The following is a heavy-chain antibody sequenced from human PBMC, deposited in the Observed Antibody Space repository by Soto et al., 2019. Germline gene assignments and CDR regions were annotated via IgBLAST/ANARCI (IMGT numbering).Heavy chain of an antibody. V-gene: IGHV3-21*01. CDR2: ISSSSSYI. Sequence: EVQLVESGGGLVKPGGSLRLSCAASGFTFSSYSMNCVRQAPGKGLELVSSISSSSSYIDYADSVKGRFTISRDNAKTSLYLQMNSLRAEDTAVYYWARDCRIAALGTLVSWFDPWVQGTLVTVSS. CDR1: GFTFSSYS. J-gene: IGHJ5*02. CDR3: ARDCRIAALGTLVSWFDP. D-gene: IGHD6-6*01.